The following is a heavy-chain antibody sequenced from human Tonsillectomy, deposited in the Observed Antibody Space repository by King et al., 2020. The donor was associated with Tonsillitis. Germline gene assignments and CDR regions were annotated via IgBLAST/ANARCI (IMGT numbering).Heavy chain of an antibody. J-gene: IGHJ6*02. V-gene: IGHV3-21*01. D-gene: IGHD1-1*01. CDR1: GFTFSTYT. Sequence: VQLVESGGGLVKPGGSLRLSCAASGFTFSTYTMNWVRQAPGKGLEWVSSISSSGNYIYYADSVKGRFTISRDNAKDSLYLQMNSLRAEDTAVYYCAREWLERFGMDVWGQGTTVTVSS. CDR2: ISSSGNYI. CDR3: AREWLERFGMDV.